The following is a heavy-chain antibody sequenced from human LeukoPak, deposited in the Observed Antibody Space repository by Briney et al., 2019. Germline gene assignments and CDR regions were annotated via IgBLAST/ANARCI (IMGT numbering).Heavy chain of an antibody. D-gene: IGHD3-22*01. Sequence: SVKVSCKASGGTFSSYAISWVRQAPGQGLEWMGGIIPIFGTANYAQKFQGRVTITADESTSTAYMELSSLRSENTAVYYCARERVSWFDPWGQGTLVTVSS. V-gene: IGHV1-69*13. CDR1: GGTFSSYA. CDR3: ARERVSWFDP. CDR2: IIPIFGTA. J-gene: IGHJ5*02.